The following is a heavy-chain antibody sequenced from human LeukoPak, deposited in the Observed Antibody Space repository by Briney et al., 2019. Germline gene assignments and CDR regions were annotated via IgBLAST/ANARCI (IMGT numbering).Heavy chain of an antibody. Sequence: ASVKVSCKTSGYIFTKYDVSWVRQAPGQGPEWMGWITPYNGNAQSAPKFEGRVTMTTDTSASTAYLELRGLKSDDTAVYYCARETKDGVFFDYWGQGTLVIVSS. CDR2: ITPYNGNA. V-gene: IGHV1-18*01. J-gene: IGHJ4*02. D-gene: IGHD6-13*01. CDR3: ARETKDGVFFDY. CDR1: GYIFTKYD.